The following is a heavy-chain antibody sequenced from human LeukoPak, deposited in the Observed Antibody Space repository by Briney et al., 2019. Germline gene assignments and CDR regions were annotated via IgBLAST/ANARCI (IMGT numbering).Heavy chain of an antibody. CDR3: ASGSKNQVVPAARGYYYYYMDV. CDR2: IYYSGST. D-gene: IGHD2-2*01. CDR1: GGSISSSSYY. V-gene: IGHV4-39*01. J-gene: IGHJ6*03. Sequence: PSETLSLTCTVSGGSISSSSYYWGWIRQPPGKGLEWIGSIYYSGSTYYNPSLKSQVTISVDTSKNQFSLKLSSVTAADTAVYYCASGSKNQVVPAARGYYYYYMDVWGKGTTVTVSS.